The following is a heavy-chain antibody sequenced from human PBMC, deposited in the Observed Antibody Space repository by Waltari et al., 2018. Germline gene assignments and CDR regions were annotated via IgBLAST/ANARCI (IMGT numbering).Heavy chain of an antibody. CDR1: GGSISSYY. D-gene: IGHD3-10*01. Sequence: QVQLQESGPGLVKPSETLSLTCTVSGGSISSYYWSWIRQPPGKGLEWIGYIYYSGSTTYYPSLKGRVTISVDLAKNQFSLKLSSVTAAETAVYYCARAHMMYYSGRFDPWGQGTLVTVSS. CDR2: IYYSGST. V-gene: IGHV4-59*01. CDR3: ARAHMMYYSGRFDP. J-gene: IGHJ5*02.